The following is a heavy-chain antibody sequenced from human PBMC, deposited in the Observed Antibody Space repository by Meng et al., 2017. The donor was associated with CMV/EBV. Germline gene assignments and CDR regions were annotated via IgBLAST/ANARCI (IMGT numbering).Heavy chain of an antibody. D-gene: IGHD6-6*01. CDR3: ATDKVGSIAALHY. Sequence: ASVKVSCKASGYTFTGYYMHWVRQAPGQGLEWMGWINPNSGGTNYAQKFQGRVTMTRDTSISTAYMELSSLRSEDAAVYYCATDKVGSIAALHYWGQGTLVTVSS. CDR1: GYTFTGYY. V-gene: IGHV1-2*02. CDR2: INPNSGGT. J-gene: IGHJ4*02.